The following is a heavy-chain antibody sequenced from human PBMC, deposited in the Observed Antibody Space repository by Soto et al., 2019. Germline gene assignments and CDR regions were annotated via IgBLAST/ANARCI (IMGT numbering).Heavy chain of an antibody. CDR3: ARQIYDSDTGPNFQYYFDS. J-gene: IGHJ4*02. CDR2: IDPSDSQT. Sequence: GESLKISCKGSGYSFAGYWITWVRQKPGKGLEWMGRIDPSDSQTYYSPSFRGHVTISVTRSITTVFLQWSSLRASDTAMYYCARQIYDSDTGPNFQYYFDSWGQGTPVTVSS. CDR1: GYSFAGYW. V-gene: IGHV5-10-1*01. D-gene: IGHD3-22*01.